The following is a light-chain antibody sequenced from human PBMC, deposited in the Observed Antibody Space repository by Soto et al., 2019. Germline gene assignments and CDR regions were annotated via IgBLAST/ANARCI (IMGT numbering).Light chain of an antibody. Sequence: DIQLTQSPSTLSASVADRVTVTCRASQRIDRYLAWYQQKPGKAPKLLVYDASTVEGGVPSSFSGSGSATEFILTISSLQPDDFATYYCQQYKDGAWTFGQGTKV. CDR2: DAS. V-gene: IGKV1-5*01. CDR1: QRIDRY. CDR3: QQYKDGAWT. J-gene: IGKJ1*01.